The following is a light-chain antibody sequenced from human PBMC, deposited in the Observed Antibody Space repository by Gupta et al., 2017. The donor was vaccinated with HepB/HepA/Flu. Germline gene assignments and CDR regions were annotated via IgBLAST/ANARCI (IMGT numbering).Light chain of an antibody. CDR3: QEHYRTRWR. V-gene: IGKV4-1*01. CDR2: WAA. Sequence: DILMTQSPDSLAVSLGERATINCKSSQSVLFSSNNKNYLAWYQQKPGQPPKLLIYWAATRESGVPDRFSGSGSGTDFTLTISSLQAEDVAVYYCQEHYRTRWRFGQGTKVEIK. J-gene: IGKJ1*01. CDR1: QSVLFSSNNKNY.